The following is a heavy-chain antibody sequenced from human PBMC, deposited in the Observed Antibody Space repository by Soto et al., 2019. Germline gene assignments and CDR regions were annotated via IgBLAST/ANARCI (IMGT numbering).Heavy chain of an antibody. CDR1: GGTFSSYA. J-gene: IGHJ5*01. CDR2: IIPIFCAT. CDR3: ARMGGSFLDS. Sequence: QVQLVQSGAEVKKPGSSVKVSCKASGGTFSSYAITWVRQAPGQGLDWMGEIIPIFCATNFAQKFQGRVTITADKSTTTAYMELSSLTSEDTAVYYCARMGGSFLDSWGQGTLVTVSS. V-gene: IGHV1-69*06. D-gene: IGHD1-26*01.